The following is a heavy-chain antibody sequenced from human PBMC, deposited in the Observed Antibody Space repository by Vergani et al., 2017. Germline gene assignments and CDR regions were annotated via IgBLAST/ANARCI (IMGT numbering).Heavy chain of an antibody. CDR2: ISSSSSYT. J-gene: IGHJ4*02. CDR1: GFTFSSYW. D-gene: IGHD6-19*01. Sequence: EVQLVESGGGLVQPGGSLRLSCAASGFTFSSYWMHWVRQAPGKGLEWFSYISSSSSYTNYADSVKGRFTISRDNAKNSLYLQMNSLRAEDTAVYYCARAAGYSSGWADYWGQGTLVTVSS. V-gene: IGHV3-48*04. CDR3: ARAAGYSSGWADY.